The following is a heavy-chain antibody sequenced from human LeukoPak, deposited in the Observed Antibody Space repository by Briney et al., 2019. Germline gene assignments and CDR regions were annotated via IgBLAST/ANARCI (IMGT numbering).Heavy chain of an antibody. J-gene: IGHJ4*02. Sequence: GGSLRLSCAASGFTFSSYDMHWVRQAPGKGLEWVAFIRYDGSNKHYADSVKGRFTISRDNSKNTLYLQMNSLRAEDTAVYYCAILLWFGDYFDYWGQGTLVTVSS. CDR1: GFTFSSYD. D-gene: IGHD3-10*01. CDR2: IRYDGSNK. CDR3: AILLWFGDYFDY. V-gene: IGHV3-30*02.